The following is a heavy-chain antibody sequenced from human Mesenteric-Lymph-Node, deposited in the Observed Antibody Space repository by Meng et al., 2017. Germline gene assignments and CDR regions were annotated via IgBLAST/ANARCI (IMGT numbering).Heavy chain of an antibody. D-gene: IGHD6-19*01. V-gene: IGHV3-49*03. CDR1: GFTFGDYA. J-gene: IGHJ4*02. Sequence: GESLKISCRVSGFTFGDYAMTWFRQAPGKGLEWISFIKSKTYGGTTEYAASVKGRFTISRDDSESIAYLQMNSLRIEDTAVYSCARGYTSGNTYFWGRGTLVTVSS. CDR3: ARGYTSGNTYF. CDR2: IKSKTYGGTT.